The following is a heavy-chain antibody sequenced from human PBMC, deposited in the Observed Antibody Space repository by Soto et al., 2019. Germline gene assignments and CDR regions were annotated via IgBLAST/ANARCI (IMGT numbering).Heavy chain of an antibody. J-gene: IGHJ3*02. CDR1: GYTFTGYY. CDR3: ARDPSVAGRDAFDI. Sequence: GASVKVSCKASGYTFTGYYMHWVRQAPGQGLEWMGWINPNSGGTDYAQKFQGWVTMTRDTSISTAYMELSRLKSDDTAVYYCARDPSVAGRDAFDIWGQGTMVTVSS. V-gene: IGHV1-2*04. CDR2: INPNSGGT. D-gene: IGHD6-19*01.